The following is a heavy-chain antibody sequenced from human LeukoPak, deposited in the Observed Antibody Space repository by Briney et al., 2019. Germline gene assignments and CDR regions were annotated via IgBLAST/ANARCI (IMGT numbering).Heavy chain of an antibody. CDR2: ISSSSSYI. D-gene: IGHD4-23*01. Sequence: GGSLRLSCAASGFTFSSYSMNWVRQAPGKGLEWVSSISSSSSYIYYADSVKGRFTISRDNAKNSLYLQMNSLRAEDTAVYYCARDSVVTQDQGVVDYWGQGTLVSVSS. V-gene: IGHV3-21*01. CDR3: ARDSVVTQDQGVVDY. J-gene: IGHJ4*02. CDR1: GFTFSSYS.